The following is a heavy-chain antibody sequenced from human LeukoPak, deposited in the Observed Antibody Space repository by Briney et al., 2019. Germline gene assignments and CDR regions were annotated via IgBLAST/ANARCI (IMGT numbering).Heavy chain of an antibody. D-gene: IGHD4-17*01. CDR1: GFTFSSYT. Sequence: GGSLRLSCAASGFTFSSYTMSWVRQAPGEGLEWLSAINNRGSSTYYAGSVKDRFTISRDNSENTLYLQMNSLTVDYTAVYFCAKERQTGDYFTSDYWGQGTLVTVSS. CDR3: AKERQTGDYFTSDY. V-gene: IGHV3-23*01. CDR2: INNRGSST. J-gene: IGHJ4*02.